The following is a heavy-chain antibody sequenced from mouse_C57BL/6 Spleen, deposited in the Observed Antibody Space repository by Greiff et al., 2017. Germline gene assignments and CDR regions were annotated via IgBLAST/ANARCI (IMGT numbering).Heavy chain of an antibody. D-gene: IGHD2-2*01. CDR1: GFSLPSYG. V-gene: IGHV2-3*01. CDR3: ARPAGYGYNEGAWFDY. Sequence: QVQLQQSGPGLAAPSHSLSITCTVSGFSLPSYGVSWVRQPPGKGLEWLGVIWGDGSTNYHSALISRMSISEDNSKSQVFLKLNSLQTDDTATYYCARPAGYGYNEGAWFDYWGQGTLVTVSA. CDR2: IWGDGST. J-gene: IGHJ3*01.